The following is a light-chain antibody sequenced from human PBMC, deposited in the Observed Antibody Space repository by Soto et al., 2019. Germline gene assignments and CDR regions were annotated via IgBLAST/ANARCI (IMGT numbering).Light chain of an antibody. Sequence: AIQMTQSPSSLSASAGDRVTIACRASQGIGSDLGWYQQKPGKAPKLLIYDASSLQSEVPSRFSGSGSDTDFTLTISSLQPEDFATYYCLQDRSYPYTFGQGTTLEIK. CDR2: DAS. CDR1: QGIGSD. J-gene: IGKJ2*01. CDR3: LQDRSYPYT. V-gene: IGKV1-6*01.